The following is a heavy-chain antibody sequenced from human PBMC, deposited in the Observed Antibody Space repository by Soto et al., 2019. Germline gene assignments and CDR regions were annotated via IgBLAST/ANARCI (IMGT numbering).Heavy chain of an antibody. D-gene: IGHD4-4*01. CDR3: ARPLWRNDYNWGYFDL. V-gene: IGHV3-30-3*01. CDR2: ISYDGSNK. CDR1: GFTLSNFW. J-gene: IGHJ2*01. Sequence: GGSQRLSYTASGFTLSNFWMTWARQAPGKGLEWVAVISYDGSNKYYADSVKGRFTISRDNSKNTLYLQMNSLRAEDTAVYYCARPLWRNDYNWGYFDLWGRGTLVTVSS.